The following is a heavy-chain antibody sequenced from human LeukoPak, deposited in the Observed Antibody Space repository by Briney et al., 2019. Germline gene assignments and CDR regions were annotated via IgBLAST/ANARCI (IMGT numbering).Heavy chain of an antibody. Sequence: SETLSLTCTVSGGSITSTPYYWGWIRQPPEKGLEWIGSIYYSGSTYYNPSLKSRVTISVDTSKNQFSLKLSSVTAADTAVYYCARVRFYDFWSGSPYYFDYWGQGTLVTVSS. CDR1: GGSITSTPYY. D-gene: IGHD3-3*01. CDR2: IYYSGST. J-gene: IGHJ4*02. V-gene: IGHV4-39*07. CDR3: ARVRFYDFWSGSPYYFDY.